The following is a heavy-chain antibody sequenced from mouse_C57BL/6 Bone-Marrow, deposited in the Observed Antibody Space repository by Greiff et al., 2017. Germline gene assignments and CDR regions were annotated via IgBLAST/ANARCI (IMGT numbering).Heavy chain of an antibody. CDR3: ARNDYSAMDY. CDR2: IDPSDSYT. Sequence: QVHVKQPGAELVMPGASVKLSCKASGYTFTSYWMHWVKQRPGQGLEWIGEIDPSDSYTNYNQKFKGKSTLTVDKSSSTAYMQLSSLTSEDSAVYYCARNDYSAMDYWGQGTSVTVSS. CDR1: GYTFTSYW. D-gene: IGHD2-12*01. V-gene: IGHV1-69*01. J-gene: IGHJ4*01.